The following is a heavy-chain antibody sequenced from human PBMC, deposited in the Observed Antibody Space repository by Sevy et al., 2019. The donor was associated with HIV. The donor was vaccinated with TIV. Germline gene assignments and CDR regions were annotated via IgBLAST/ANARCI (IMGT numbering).Heavy chain of an antibody. CDR1: GFTFSSYW. CDR3: ARDDSSWHDSNYFDY. Sequence: GGSLRLSCAASGFTFSSYWMHWVRQAPGKGLVWVSRINSDGSSTSYADSVKGRFPISRDNAKNTLYLQMNSLRAEDTAVYYCARDDSSWHDSNYFDYWGQGTLVTVSS. V-gene: IGHV3-74*01. CDR2: INSDGSST. D-gene: IGHD3-22*01. J-gene: IGHJ4*02.